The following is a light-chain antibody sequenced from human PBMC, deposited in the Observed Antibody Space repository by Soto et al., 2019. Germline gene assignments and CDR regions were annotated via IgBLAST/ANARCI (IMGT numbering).Light chain of an antibody. J-gene: IGLJ3*02. CDR3: CSYSAITSLGGV. Sequence: QSALTQPASVSGSPGQSITISCTGTSSDIGNYNYVSWYQQHAGEAPKLIIYEVSHRPSGVSSRFSGSKSGNTASLTISRLQAGDEADYYCCSYSAITSLGGVFGGGTKLTVL. V-gene: IGLV2-14*01. CDR2: EVS. CDR1: SSDIGNYNY.